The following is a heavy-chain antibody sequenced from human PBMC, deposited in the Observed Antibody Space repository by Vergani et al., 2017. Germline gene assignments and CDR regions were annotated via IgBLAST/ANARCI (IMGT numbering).Heavy chain of an antibody. D-gene: IGHD3-16*01. V-gene: IGHV4-38-2*02. Sequence: QVQLQESGPGLVKPSETLSLTCSVSGYSISRGYYWGWIRQPPGKGLEGIATVFHSGRAYYNPSLRRRVTISIETSKNQFSLRLTTLTAADTAVYYCARQFWVSQGVGAFETWGRGTEVSVSS. CDR3: ARQFWVSQGVGAFET. CDR1: GYSISRGYY. CDR2: VFHSGRA. J-gene: IGHJ3*02.